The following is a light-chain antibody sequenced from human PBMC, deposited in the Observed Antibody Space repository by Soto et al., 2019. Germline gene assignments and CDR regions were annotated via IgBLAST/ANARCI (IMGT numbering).Light chain of an antibody. CDR2: DVS. V-gene: IGLV2-14*01. CDR3: SSYTSSSTNWV. CDR1: SSDVGGYNY. Sequence: QSASVSGSPGQSITISCTGTSSDVGGYNYVSWYQQHPGKAPKLMIYDVSNRPSGVSNRFSGSKSGNTASLTISGLQAEDEAIYYCSSYTSSSTNWVFGGGTKLTVL. J-gene: IGLJ3*02.